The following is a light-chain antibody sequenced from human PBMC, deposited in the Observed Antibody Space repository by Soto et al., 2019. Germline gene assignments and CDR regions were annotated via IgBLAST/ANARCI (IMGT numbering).Light chain of an antibody. CDR2: GAS. Sequence: EIVMTQSPATLSVSPGERVTLSCRASQSVSSNLASYQQKTGQAPRLLIYGASTRATGIPARFSGGGSETEFTLTISSLQSEDFAVYYCQHYHNWPPRTFGQGTKVEIK. V-gene: IGKV3-15*01. J-gene: IGKJ1*01. CDR1: QSVSSN. CDR3: QHYHNWPPRT.